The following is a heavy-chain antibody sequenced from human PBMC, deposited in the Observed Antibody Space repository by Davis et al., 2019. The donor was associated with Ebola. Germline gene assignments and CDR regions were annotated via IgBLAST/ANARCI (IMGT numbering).Heavy chain of an antibody. Sequence: GGSLRLSCAASGFTFSSYGMHWVRQAPGKGLEWVAVISYDGSNKYYADSVKGRFTISRDNSKNTLYLQMNSLRAEDTAVYYCARGPLRFLEWLLGYYFDYWGQGTLVTVSS. J-gene: IGHJ4*02. CDR3: ARGPLRFLEWLLGYYFDY. D-gene: IGHD3-3*01. CDR2: ISYDGSNK. CDR1: GFTFSSYG. V-gene: IGHV3-30*03.